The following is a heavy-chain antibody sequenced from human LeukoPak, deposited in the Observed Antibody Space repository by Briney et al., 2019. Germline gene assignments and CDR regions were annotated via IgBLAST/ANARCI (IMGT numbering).Heavy chain of an antibody. CDR3: ARPGIHSGYSYGLRGPDY. CDR2: ISSSGSTI. V-gene: IGHV3-11*04. Sequence: PGGSLRLSCAASGFTFSDYYMSWIRQAPGKGLEWVSYISSSGSTIYYADSVKGRFTISRDNAKNSLYLQMNSLRAEDTAVYYCARPGIHSGYSYGLRGPDYWGQGTLVTVSS. J-gene: IGHJ4*02. D-gene: IGHD5-18*01. CDR1: GFTFSDYY.